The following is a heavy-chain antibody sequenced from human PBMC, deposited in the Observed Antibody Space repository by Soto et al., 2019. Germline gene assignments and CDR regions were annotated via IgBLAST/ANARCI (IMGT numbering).Heavy chain of an antibody. CDR1: GFTFSSYW. J-gene: IGHJ4*02. D-gene: IGHD3-22*01. CDR2: INSDGSST. Sequence: GESLKISCAASGFTFSSYWMHWVRQAPGKGLVWVSRINSDGSSTSYADSVKGRFTISRDNAKNTLYLQMNSLRAEDTAVYYCAREREDFVNYYDSSGYYFDYWGQGTLVTVSS. V-gene: IGHV3-74*01. CDR3: AREREDFVNYYDSSGYYFDY.